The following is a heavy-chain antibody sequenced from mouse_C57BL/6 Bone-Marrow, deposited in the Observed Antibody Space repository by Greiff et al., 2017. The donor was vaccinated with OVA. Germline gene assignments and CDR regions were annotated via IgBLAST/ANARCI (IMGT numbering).Heavy chain of an antibody. CDR1: GFTFSDYY. J-gene: IGHJ4*01. D-gene: IGHD1-1*01. V-gene: IGHV5-16*01. CDR3: ARDQRNYYGSSYGAMDY. Sequence: EVKLVESEGGLVQPGSSMKLSCTASGFTFSDYYMAWVRQVPEKGLEWVANINYDGSSTYYLDSLKSRFIISRDNAKNILYLQMSSLKSEDTATYYCARDQRNYYGSSYGAMDYWGQGTSVTVSS. CDR2: INYDGSST.